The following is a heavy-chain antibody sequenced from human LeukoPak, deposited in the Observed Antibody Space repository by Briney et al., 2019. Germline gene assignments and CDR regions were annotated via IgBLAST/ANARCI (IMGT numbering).Heavy chain of an antibody. Sequence: TGGSLRLSCAASGFTFSSYGMHWVRQAPGKGLEWVAVIWYDGSNKYYADSVKGRFTISRDNSKNTLYLQMNSLRAEDTAVYYCARDVPTYDSSCYYYYYYGMDVWGQGTTVTVSS. CDR3: ARDVPTYDSSCYYYYYYGMDV. CDR1: GFTFSSYG. J-gene: IGHJ6*02. CDR2: IWYDGSNK. D-gene: IGHD3-22*01. V-gene: IGHV3-33*01.